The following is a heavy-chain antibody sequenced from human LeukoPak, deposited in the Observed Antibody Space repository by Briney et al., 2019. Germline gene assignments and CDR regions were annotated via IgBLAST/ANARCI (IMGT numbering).Heavy chain of an antibody. CDR3: ARVLSPKYYDFWSGYYYYYYGMDV. CDR2: ISYDGSNK. Sequence: PGGSLRLSCAASGFTFSHYAIHWVRQAPGKGLEWVAVISYDGSNKLYADSVKGRFTISRDNSKNTLYLQMNSLRAEDTAVYYCARVLSPKYYDFWSGYYYYYYGMDVWGQGTTVTVSS. V-gene: IGHV3-30*14. J-gene: IGHJ6*02. D-gene: IGHD3-3*01. CDR1: GFTFSHYA.